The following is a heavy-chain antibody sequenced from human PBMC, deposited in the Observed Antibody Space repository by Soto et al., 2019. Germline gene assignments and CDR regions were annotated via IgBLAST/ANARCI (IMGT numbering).Heavy chain of an antibody. CDR3: VKDKRGPIFGVVSLIEV. J-gene: IGHJ4*02. D-gene: IGHD3-3*01. Sequence: ASVKVSCKASGYTFTGYYMHWVRQAPGQGLEWMGWINPNSGGTNYAQKFQGRFTISRDNSRNTLYLQMSSLRDEDTAVYYCVKDKRGPIFGVVSLIEVWGQGTLVTVSS. CDR1: GYTFTGYY. V-gene: IGHV1-2*02. CDR2: INPNSGGT.